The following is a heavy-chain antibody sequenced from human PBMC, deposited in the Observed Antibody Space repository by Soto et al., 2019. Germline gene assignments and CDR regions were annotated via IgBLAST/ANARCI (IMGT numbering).Heavy chain of an antibody. CDR1: GFTFSSYS. D-gene: IGHD2-2*01. CDR2: ISSSSSTI. J-gene: IGHJ6*03. V-gene: IGHV3-48*01. CDR3: ARGLGTTYCSSTSCSYYYYYYMDV. Sequence: GGSLRLSCAASGFTFSSYSMNWVRQAPGKGLEWVSYISSSSSTIYYADSVKGRFTISRDNAKNSLYLQMNGLRAEDTAVYYCARGLGTTYCSSTSCSYYYYYYMDVWGKGTTVTVSS.